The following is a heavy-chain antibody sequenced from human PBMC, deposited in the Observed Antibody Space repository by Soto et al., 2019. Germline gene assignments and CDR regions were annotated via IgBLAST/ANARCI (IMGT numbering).Heavy chain of an antibody. J-gene: IGHJ4*02. D-gene: IGHD1-20*01. CDR1: GYSLINYW. CDR2: IYPGDSDT. CDR3: ARSRITGTTWTFDY. V-gene: IGHV5-51*01. Sequence: RGESLKISCKGSGYSLINYWIGWVRQMPGKGLEWMGIIYPGDSDTRYSPSFQGQVTISADKSISTAYLQWRSLKASDSAMYYCARSRITGTTWTFDYWGQGTLVTVSS.